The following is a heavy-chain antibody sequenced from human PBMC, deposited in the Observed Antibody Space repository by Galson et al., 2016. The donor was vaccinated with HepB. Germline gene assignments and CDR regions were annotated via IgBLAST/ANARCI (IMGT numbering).Heavy chain of an antibody. J-gene: IGHJ3*02. V-gene: IGHV3-53*01. Sequence: SLRLSCAKSGVTVSSEYMTWVRQAPGKGLGWISLIYRGGNTYYADSVRGRFTASRDDSKNTLYLQMNYLRADDTAVYFCATVGGNTYGLRTDGFDIWGQGTMVTVSS. CDR2: IYRGGNT. D-gene: IGHD5-18*01. CDR3: ATVGGNTYGLRTDGFDI. CDR1: GVTVSSEY.